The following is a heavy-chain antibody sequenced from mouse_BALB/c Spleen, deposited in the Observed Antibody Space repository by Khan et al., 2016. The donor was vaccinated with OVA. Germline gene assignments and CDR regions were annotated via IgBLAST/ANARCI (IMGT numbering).Heavy chain of an antibody. CDR3: TRSGYGSFAY. V-gene: IGHV1S81*02. J-gene: IGHJ3*01. D-gene: IGHD2-2*01. CDR2: INPSNGGT. Sequence: VQLQESGAELVKPGASVKLSCKASGYNFTSYYMYWVKQRPGQGLEWIGEINPSNGGTNFNEKFKSKATLTVDKSSSTAYMQLSSLTSEDSAVYYCTRSGYGSFAYWGQGTLVTVSA. CDR1: GYNFTSYY.